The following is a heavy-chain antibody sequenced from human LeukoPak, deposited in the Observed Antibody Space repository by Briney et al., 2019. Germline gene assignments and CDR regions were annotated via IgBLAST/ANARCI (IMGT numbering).Heavy chain of an antibody. CDR2: IIPIFGIA. D-gene: IGHD2-2*01. J-gene: IGHJ5*02. Sequence: SVKVSCKASGGTFSSYVISWVRQAPGQGLEWMGRIIPIFGIANYAQKFQGRVTITADRSTSTAYMELSSLRSEDTAVYYCARDRCSSTSCYQNWFDPWGQGTLVTVSS. CDR1: GGTFSSYV. V-gene: IGHV1-69*04. CDR3: ARDRCSSTSCYQNWFDP.